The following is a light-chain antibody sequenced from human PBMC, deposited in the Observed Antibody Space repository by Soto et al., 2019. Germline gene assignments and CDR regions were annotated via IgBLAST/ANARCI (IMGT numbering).Light chain of an antibody. V-gene: IGKV3-15*01. J-gene: IGKJ1*01. CDR2: DAS. CDR3: QQYNNWSET. CDR1: QSVSSN. Sequence: EIVMTQSPATLSVSPGERATLSCRASQSVSSNLAWYQQKVGQAPRVLIYDASTRATGIPGRFSGSGSGTEFTLTISGLQSEDFAVYYCQQYNNWSETFGERTKVEIK.